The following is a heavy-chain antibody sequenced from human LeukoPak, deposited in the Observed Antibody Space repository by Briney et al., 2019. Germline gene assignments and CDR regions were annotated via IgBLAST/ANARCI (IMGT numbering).Heavy chain of an antibody. CDR3: ARETLDNFWSGYPSYYYYMDV. CDR2: IYHSGST. D-gene: IGHD3-3*01. V-gene: IGHV4-30-2*01. J-gene: IGHJ6*03. Sequence: KTSETLSLTCTVSGGSFTSGAYYWSWIRQPPGKGLEWIGYIYHSGSTYYNPSLKSRVTISVDRSKNQFSLKLSSVTAAGTAVYYCARETLDNFWSGYPSYYYYMDVWGKGTTVTVSS. CDR1: GGSFTSGAYY.